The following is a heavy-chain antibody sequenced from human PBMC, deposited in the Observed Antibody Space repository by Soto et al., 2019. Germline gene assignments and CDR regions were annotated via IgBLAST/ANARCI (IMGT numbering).Heavy chain of an antibody. V-gene: IGHV3-7*01. Sequence: GGSLRLSCAASGFTFSSSWMSWVRQAPGKGLEWVANIKQDGTETYYVDSVKGRFTISRDNAKNSLSLQMNSLRAEDTAVYYCASYGRDSSGYYYFDYWGQGTLVTVSS. CDR1: GFTFSSSW. CDR2: IKQDGTET. CDR3: ASYGRDSSGYYYFDY. J-gene: IGHJ4*02. D-gene: IGHD3-22*01.